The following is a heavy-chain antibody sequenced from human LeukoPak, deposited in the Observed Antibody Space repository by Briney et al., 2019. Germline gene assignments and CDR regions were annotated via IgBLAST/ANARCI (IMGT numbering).Heavy chain of an antibody. Sequence: SCKASGGTFISYAMHWVRQAPGKGLEWVAVISYDGSNKYYADSVKGRFTISRDNSKNTLYLQMNSLRAEDTAVYYCARGQIAEIDYWGQGTLVTVSS. CDR1: GGTFISYA. D-gene: IGHD1-14*01. CDR2: ISYDGSNK. CDR3: ARGQIAEIDY. J-gene: IGHJ4*02. V-gene: IGHV3-30*04.